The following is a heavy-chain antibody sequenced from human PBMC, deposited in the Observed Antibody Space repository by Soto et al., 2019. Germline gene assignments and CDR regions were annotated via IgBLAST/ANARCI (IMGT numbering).Heavy chain of an antibody. CDR2: IWHDGTNK. V-gene: IGHV3-33*01. Sequence: QVQLVESGGGVVQPGTSLRLSCEASGFTFNTFGMHWVRQAPGKGLEWVAVIWHDGTNKYYVDSVKGRFTISRDNSKDSLYLQMNNLRAEDTAVYYCARTGLQIVQATSYYYALDVWGQGPTVTVSS. J-gene: IGHJ6*02. D-gene: IGHD2-8*01. CDR3: ARTGLQIVQATSYYYALDV. CDR1: GFTFNTFG.